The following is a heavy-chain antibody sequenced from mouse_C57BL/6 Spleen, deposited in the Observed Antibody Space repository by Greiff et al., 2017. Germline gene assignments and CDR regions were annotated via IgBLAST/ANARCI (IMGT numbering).Heavy chain of an antibody. D-gene: IGHD2-4*01. V-gene: IGHV5-16*01. J-gene: IGHJ2*01. CDR2: INYDGSST. CDR3: ARHDYDGGYFEY. Sequence: EVKLVESEGGLVQPGSSMKLSCTASGFTFSDYYMAWVRQVPEKGLEWVANINYDGSSTYYLDSLKSRFIISRDNAKNILYLQMSSLKSEDTATYYCARHDYDGGYFEYWGQGTTLTVSS. CDR1: GFTFSDYY.